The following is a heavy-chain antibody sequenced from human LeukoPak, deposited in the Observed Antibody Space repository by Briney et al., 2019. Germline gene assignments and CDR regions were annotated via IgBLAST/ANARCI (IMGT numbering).Heavy chain of an antibody. J-gene: IGHJ4*02. Sequence: SETLSLTCTVSGGSISNYWSWIRQPPGKGLEWIGYSYYSGSTNYNPSLKSRVTISVDTSKNQFSLKLSSVTAADTAVYYCARWRLPAYSYGYGGFDYWGQGTLVTVSS. CDR3: ARWRLPAYSYGYGGFDY. CDR1: GGSISNY. CDR2: SYYSGST. V-gene: IGHV4-59*01. D-gene: IGHD5-18*01.